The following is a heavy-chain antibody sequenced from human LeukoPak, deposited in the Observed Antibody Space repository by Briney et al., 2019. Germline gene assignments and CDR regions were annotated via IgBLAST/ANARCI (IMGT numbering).Heavy chain of an antibody. V-gene: IGHV3-9*03. CDR1: GFTFDDYA. CDR2: ISWNSGSI. D-gene: IGHD3-22*01. CDR3: AKDISRDYDSSGYNWFDP. Sequence: GRSLRLSCAASGFTFDDYAMHWVRQAPGKGLEWVSGISWNSGSIGYADSVKGRFTISRDNAKNSLYLQMNSLRAGDMALYYCAKDISRDYDSSGYNWFDPWGQGTLVTVSS. J-gene: IGHJ5*02.